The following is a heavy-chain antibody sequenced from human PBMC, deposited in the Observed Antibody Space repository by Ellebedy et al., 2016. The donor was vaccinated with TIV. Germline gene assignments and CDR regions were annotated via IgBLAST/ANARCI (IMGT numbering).Heavy chain of an antibody. CDR1: GGTFSSYA. CDR2: IIPIFGTA. CDR3: ARGDCSSTSCYYYYYYMDV. D-gene: IGHD2-2*01. J-gene: IGHJ6*03. V-gene: IGHV1-69*13. Sequence: SVKVSXKASGGTFSSYAISWVRQAPGQGLEWMGGIIPIFGTANYAQKFQGRVTITADESTSTAYMELSSLRSEDTAVYYCARGDCSSTSCYYYYYYMDVWGKGTTVTVSS.